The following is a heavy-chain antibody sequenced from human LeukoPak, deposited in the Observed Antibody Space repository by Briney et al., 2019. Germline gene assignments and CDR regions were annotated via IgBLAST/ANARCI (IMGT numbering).Heavy chain of an antibody. D-gene: IGHD3/OR15-3a*01. V-gene: IGHV3-74*01. Sequence: PGGSLRLSCAASGFTFSSYWMHWVRHAPGEGLVWVSRINSDGSSTRHADSVKGRFTISRDNAKNTLYLQMNSLRAEDTAVYYCVRDQDGLGVDYWGQGTLVTVSS. CDR3: VRDQDGLGVDY. J-gene: IGHJ4*02. CDR2: INSDGSST. CDR1: GFTFSSYW.